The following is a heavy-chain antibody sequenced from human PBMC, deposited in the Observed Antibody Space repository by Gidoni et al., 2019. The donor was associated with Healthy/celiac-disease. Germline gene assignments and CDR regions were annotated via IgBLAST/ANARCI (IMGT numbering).Heavy chain of an antibody. Sequence: EVQLVASGGGLVQPGGSLQLSCSASGFTFSCLWIGWVRQAPGKGLEWVANIKQDGSEKYYVDSVKGRFTISRDNAKNSLYLQMNSLRAEDTAVYYCARDLSDILTGYYTLRDYYFDYWGQGTLVTVSS. CDR1: GFTFSCLW. V-gene: IGHV3-7*01. D-gene: IGHD3-9*01. J-gene: IGHJ4*02. CDR3: ARDLSDILTGYYTLRDYYFDY. CDR2: IKQDGSEK.